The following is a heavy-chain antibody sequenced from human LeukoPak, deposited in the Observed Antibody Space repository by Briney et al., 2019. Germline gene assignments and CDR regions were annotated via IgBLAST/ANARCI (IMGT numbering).Heavy chain of an antibody. V-gene: IGHV3-23*01. CDR2: ISGSGGST. CDR3: AKESLGYCSGGSCYYFDY. Sequence: GGSLRLSCAASGFTFSSYAMSWVRQAPGKWLEWVSAISGSGGSTYYADSVRGRFTISRDNSKNTLYLQMNSLRAEDTAVYYCAKESLGYCSGGSCYYFDYWGQGTLVTVSS. CDR1: GFTFSSYA. J-gene: IGHJ4*02. D-gene: IGHD2-15*01.